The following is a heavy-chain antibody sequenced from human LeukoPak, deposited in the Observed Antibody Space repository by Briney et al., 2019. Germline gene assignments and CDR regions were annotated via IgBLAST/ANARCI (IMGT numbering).Heavy chain of an antibody. CDR1: GFTFSSYA. CDR3: ARERGIVVVPAPLFYFDY. CDR2: ISYDGSNK. V-gene: IGHV3-30*04. D-gene: IGHD2-2*01. J-gene: IGHJ4*02. Sequence: PGGSLRLSCAASGFTFSSYAMHWVRQAPGKGLEWVAVISYDGSNKYYADSAKGRFTISRDNSKNTLYLQMNSLRAEDTAVYYCARERGIVVVPAPLFYFDYWGQGTLVTVSS.